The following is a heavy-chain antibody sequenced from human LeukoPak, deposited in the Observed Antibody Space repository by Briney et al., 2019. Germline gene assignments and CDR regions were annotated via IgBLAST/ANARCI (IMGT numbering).Heavy chain of an antibody. D-gene: IGHD3-22*01. Sequence: GASVKVSCTASGYSFTYYSINWVRLAPGQELEWIGWISGYTGHTEYAQKFQGRVTMATNTSTNTASMELTNLRSDDTAVYYCATQLSSGWPLRHLPFDYWGQGTLVTVSS. CDR1: GYSFTYYS. CDR3: ATQLSSGWPLRHLPFDY. V-gene: IGHV1-18*01. CDR2: ISGYTGHT. J-gene: IGHJ4*02.